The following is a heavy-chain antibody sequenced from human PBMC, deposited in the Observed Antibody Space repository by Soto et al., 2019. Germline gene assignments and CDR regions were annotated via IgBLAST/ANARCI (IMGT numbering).Heavy chain of an antibody. CDR2: IITIFGTA. V-gene: IGHV1-69*01. CDR1: GGTFSSYA. CDR3: ARDVLRFLDWLPNSPNYYYYYGMDV. D-gene: IGHD3-3*01. Sequence: QVQLVQSGAEVKKPGSSVKVSCKASGGTFSSYAISWVRQAPGQGLEWMGGIITIFGTANYAQKFQGRVTITADESTSTAYMELSSLRSEDTAVYYCARDVLRFLDWLPNSPNYYYYYGMDVWGQGSTVPVSS. J-gene: IGHJ6*02.